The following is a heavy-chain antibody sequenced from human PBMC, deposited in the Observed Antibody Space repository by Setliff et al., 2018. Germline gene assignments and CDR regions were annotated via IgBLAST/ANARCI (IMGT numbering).Heavy chain of an antibody. V-gene: IGHV5-51*01. CDR1: GYISTNYW. CDR2: IYPGDSDT. D-gene: IGHD2-2*01. CDR3: TRHEDRNKCTSSSCYRENDAFDV. J-gene: IGHJ3*01. Sequence: GESLKISCKASGYISTNYWIGWVRQMPGKGLEWMGVIYPGDSDTRYSPSFQGQVTISADKSINTAYLQWSSLKASDTAIYYCTRHEDRNKCTSSSCYRENDAFDVWGQGAMVTV.